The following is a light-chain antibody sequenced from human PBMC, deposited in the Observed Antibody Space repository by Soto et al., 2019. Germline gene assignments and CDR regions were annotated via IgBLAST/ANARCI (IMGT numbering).Light chain of an antibody. CDR3: SSYAGSNNLV. Sequence: QSALTQPPSASGSPGQSVTISCTGTTSDVGGYNYVSWYQQHPGKAPKLMIYEVSKRPSGVPDRFAGSKSGNTASPTVSGLQADDEADYYCSSYAGSNNLVFGGGTKLTVL. V-gene: IGLV2-8*01. CDR2: EVS. CDR1: TSDVGGYNY. J-gene: IGLJ2*01.